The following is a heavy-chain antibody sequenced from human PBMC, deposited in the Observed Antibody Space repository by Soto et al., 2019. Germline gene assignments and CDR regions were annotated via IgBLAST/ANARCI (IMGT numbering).Heavy chain of an antibody. CDR2: IYDSGST. D-gene: IGHD4-17*01. Sequence: QLQLRESGPGLVKPSETLSLTCTVSGGSISGGVGGLYYWSWIRQPPGKGLGWSGYIYDSGSTYYNPSPKSRVTISVDTSKNQFSLRLSSVTAADTAVYYCAREVIPLTTDWYFDLWGRGTLVTVSS. CDR1: GGSISGGVGGLYY. J-gene: IGHJ2*01. CDR3: AREVIPLTTDWYFDL. V-gene: IGHV4-30-4*01.